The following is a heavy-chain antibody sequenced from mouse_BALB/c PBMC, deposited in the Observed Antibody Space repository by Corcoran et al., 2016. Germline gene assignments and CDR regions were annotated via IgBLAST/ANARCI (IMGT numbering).Heavy chain of an antibody. CDR3: ARGSTTVVAYYYAMDY. Sequence: EVQLQQTGPELVKPGASVKISCKASGYTFTDYNMHWVKQSHGKSFEWIGYIYPYNGGTGYNQKFKSKATLTVDNSSSTAYMELRSLTSEDSAVYYCARGSTTVVAYYYAMDYWGQGTSVTVSS. J-gene: IGHJ4*01. CDR1: GYTFTDYN. CDR2: IYPYNGGT. V-gene: IGHV1S29*02. D-gene: IGHD1-1*01.